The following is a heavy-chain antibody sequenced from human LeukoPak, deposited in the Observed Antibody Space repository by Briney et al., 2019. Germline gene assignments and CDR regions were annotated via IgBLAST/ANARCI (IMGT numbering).Heavy chain of an antibody. CDR3: AKYAYNWNAPDGFDM. CDR1: GFTFSDYY. CDR2: ISSDGSRK. Sequence: GGSLRLSCAASGFTFSDYYMSWVRQAPGKGLEWVAVISSDGSRKHYGDSVKGRFTVSRDNSESTLFLQMNSLRTDDTSVYFCAKYAYNWNAPDGFDMWGQGTMVIVSS. J-gene: IGHJ3*02. V-gene: IGHV3-30*18. D-gene: IGHD1-1*01.